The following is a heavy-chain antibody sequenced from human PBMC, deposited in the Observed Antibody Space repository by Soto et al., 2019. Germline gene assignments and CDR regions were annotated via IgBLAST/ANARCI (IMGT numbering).Heavy chain of an antibody. CDR3: AIDRFNGAFDI. CDR2: VSATDGST. Sequence: EVQMLESGGGLVQPGGSLRLSCSVSGFTFSAHAMSWVRQAPGKGLEWVSTVSATDGSTDYADSVKGRFTITRDNSKNSLYLHMSSLRLEDTAIYYCAIDRFNGAFDIWGQGTMVPVSS. CDR1: GFTFSAHA. V-gene: IGHV3-23*01. J-gene: IGHJ3*02. D-gene: IGHD2-8*01.